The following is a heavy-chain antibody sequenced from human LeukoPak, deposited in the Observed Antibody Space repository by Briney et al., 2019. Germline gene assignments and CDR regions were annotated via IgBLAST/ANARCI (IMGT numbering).Heavy chain of an antibody. D-gene: IGHD2-15*01. Sequence: ASVEVSCKASGYTFTSYDINWVRQATGQGLEWMGWMNPNSGNTGYAQKFQGRVTITRNTSISTAYMELSSLRSEDTAVYYCARGVDMCSGGSCYLGYYYYYMDVWGKGTTVTVSS. CDR1: GYTFTSYD. CDR3: ARGVDMCSGGSCYLGYYYYYMDV. J-gene: IGHJ6*03. CDR2: MNPNSGNT. V-gene: IGHV1-8*03.